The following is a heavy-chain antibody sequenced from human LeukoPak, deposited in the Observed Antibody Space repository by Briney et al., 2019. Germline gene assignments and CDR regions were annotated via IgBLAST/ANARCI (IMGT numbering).Heavy chain of an antibody. CDR3: AREVTENSDSKFDP. V-gene: IGHV3-30*09. Sequence: LGGCLRLSCTASGFPFSGYAMQWVRQAPGKGLEWLSLISDDESYTDYGDSVKGRFVISRDNARNKLELQMNSLRVEDTAVYYCAREVTENSDSKFDPWGQGTLVTVS. CDR2: ISDDESYT. J-gene: IGHJ5*02. CDR1: GFPFSGYA. D-gene: IGHD2-21*01.